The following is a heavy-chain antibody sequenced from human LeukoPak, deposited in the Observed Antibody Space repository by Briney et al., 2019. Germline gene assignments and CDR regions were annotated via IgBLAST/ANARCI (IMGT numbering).Heavy chain of an antibody. J-gene: IGHJ4*02. CDR1: GFTFSSYW. D-gene: IGHD5-12*01. CDR3: ARADIVATISDY. CDR2: INSDGSST. V-gene: IGHV3-74*01. Sequence: GGSLRLSCAASGFTFSSYWMHWDRQAPGKGLVWVSRINSDGSSTTYADSVKGRFTISRDNAKNTLYLQMNSLRAEDTAVYYCARADIVATISDYWGQGTLVTVSS.